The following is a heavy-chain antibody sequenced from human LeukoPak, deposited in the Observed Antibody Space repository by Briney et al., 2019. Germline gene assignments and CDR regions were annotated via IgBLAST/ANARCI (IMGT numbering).Heavy chain of an antibody. CDR3: AKECCSQSGYYFDS. CDR2: ISGSAGST. V-gene: IGHV3-23*01. CDR1: GFTFSSYA. J-gene: IGHJ4*02. D-gene: IGHD2-21*01. Sequence: GGSLRLSCAASGFTFSSYAMSWVRQAPGKGLEWVSTISGSAGSTYYTDSVKGRFTISRDNSKNTLYLQMNSLRAEDTAVYYCAKECCSQSGYYFDSWGQGTLVTVSS.